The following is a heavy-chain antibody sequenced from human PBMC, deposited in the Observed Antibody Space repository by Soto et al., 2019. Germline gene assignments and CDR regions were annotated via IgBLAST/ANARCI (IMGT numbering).Heavy chain of an antibody. CDR2: ISYDGSNK. J-gene: IGHJ4*02. Sequence: QVQLVESGGGVVQPGRSLRLSCAASGFTFSSYGMHWVRQAPGKGLEWVAVISYDGSNKYYADSVKGRFTISRDNSKNTLYLQMNSLRAEDTAVYYCATDDADGDSLDYWGQGTLVTVSS. V-gene: IGHV3-30*03. D-gene: IGHD4-17*01. CDR3: ATDDADGDSLDY. CDR1: GFTFSSYG.